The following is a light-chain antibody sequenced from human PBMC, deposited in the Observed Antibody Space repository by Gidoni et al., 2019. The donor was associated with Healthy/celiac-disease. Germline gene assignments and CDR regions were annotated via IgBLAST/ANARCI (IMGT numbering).Light chain of an antibody. CDR1: QSVLYSSNDKNY. CDR3: QQYYSTPLT. V-gene: IGKV4-1*01. CDR2: WAS. J-gene: IGKJ4*01. Sequence: GSLGERATINCKSSQSVLYSSNDKNYLAWYQQKPGQPPKLLIYWASTRESGVPDRFSGSGSGTDFTLTISSLQAEDVAVYYCQQYYSTPLTFGGGTKVEIK.